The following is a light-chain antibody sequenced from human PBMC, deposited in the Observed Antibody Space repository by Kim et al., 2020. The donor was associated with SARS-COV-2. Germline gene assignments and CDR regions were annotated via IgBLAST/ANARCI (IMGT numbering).Light chain of an antibody. Sequence: DIQMTQSPSSVSASVGDRVAMSCRASQDVAAWLAWYQQKPGKAPKLLIYAASSLQTGVPSRFSGSGFGTEFTLTISSLQPEDFATYFCQQANTFPYTFGQGTKLEI. CDR3: QQANTFPYT. V-gene: IGKV1D-12*01. CDR1: QDVAAW. CDR2: AAS. J-gene: IGKJ2*01.